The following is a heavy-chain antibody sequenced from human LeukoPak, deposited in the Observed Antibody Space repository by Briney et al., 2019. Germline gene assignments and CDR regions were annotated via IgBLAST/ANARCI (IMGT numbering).Heavy chain of an antibody. V-gene: IGHV4-34*01. CDR2: INHSGST. D-gene: IGHD4-17*01. CDR3: ARHAYGDSVDY. J-gene: IGHJ4*02. Sequence: SETLSLTCAVYGGSFSDYYWSWIRQPPGKGLEWIGEINHSGSTNYNPSLKSRVAISVDTSKNQFSLKLSSVTAADTAVYYCARHAYGDSVDYWGQGTLVTVSS. CDR1: GGSFSDYY.